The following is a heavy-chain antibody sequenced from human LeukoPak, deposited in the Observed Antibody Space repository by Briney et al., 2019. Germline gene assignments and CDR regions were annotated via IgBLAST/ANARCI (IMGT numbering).Heavy chain of an antibody. D-gene: IGHD3-22*01. CDR1: GGSISSGGYY. J-gene: IGHJ4*02. CDR3: ARGTYYYDSSGYYDDY. CDR2: IYYSGST. V-gene: IGHV4-31*03. Sequence: SQTLSLTCTVSGGSISSGGYYWSWIRQHPGKGLEWIGYIYYSGSTYYNPSLKSRVTISVDTSKNQFSLRLSSVTAEDTAVYYCARGTYYYDSSGYYDDYWGQGTLVTVSS.